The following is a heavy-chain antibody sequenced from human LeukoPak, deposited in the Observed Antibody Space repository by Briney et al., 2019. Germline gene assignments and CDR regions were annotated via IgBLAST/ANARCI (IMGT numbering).Heavy chain of an antibody. J-gene: IGHJ3*02. Sequence: ASVTVSFKASGYSFTFYYMHWVRLPPAQGLEWMGWSNPNSGGTNYAQKFQGRVTMTRDTSISTAYMELSRLRSDDTAVYYCARDSSVIRYFDWLLSYDAFDIWGQGTMVTVSS. CDR2: SNPNSGGT. CDR3: ARDSSVIRYFDWLLSYDAFDI. CDR1: GYSFTFYY. V-gene: IGHV1-2*02. D-gene: IGHD3-9*01.